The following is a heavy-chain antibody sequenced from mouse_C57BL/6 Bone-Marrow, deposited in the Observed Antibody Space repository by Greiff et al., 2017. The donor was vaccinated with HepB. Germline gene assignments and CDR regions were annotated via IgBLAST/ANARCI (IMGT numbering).Heavy chain of an antibody. Sequence: QVHVKQPGAELVKPGASVKMSCKASGYTFTSYWITWVKQRPGQGLEWIGDIYPGSGSTNYNEKFKSKATLTVDTSSSTAYMQLSSLTSEDSAVYYCARRDEDYDGAMDYWGQGTSVTVSS. V-gene: IGHV1-55*01. J-gene: IGHJ4*01. CDR3: ARRDEDYDGAMDY. CDR2: IYPGSGST. D-gene: IGHD2-4*01. CDR1: GYTFTSYW.